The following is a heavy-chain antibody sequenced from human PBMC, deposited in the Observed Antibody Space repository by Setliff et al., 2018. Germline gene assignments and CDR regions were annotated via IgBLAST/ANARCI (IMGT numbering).Heavy chain of an antibody. D-gene: IGHD3-22*01. Sequence: PGGSLRLSCAASGLTLTPYTMSWVRQAPGKGPEWVSTITGNGNSLYYADSVKGRFIVSRDDSKNTTYLQLRSLRADDTAIYCCAKDRKNYYDTSGYPDAFDIWGQGTTVTVSS. CDR3: AKDRKNYYDTSGYPDAFDI. J-gene: IGHJ3*02. CDR1: GLTLTPYT. V-gene: IGHV3-23*01. CDR2: ITGNGNSL.